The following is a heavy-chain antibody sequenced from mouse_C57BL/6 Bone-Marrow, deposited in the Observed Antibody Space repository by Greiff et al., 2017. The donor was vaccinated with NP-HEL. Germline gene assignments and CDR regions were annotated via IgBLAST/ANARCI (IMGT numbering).Heavy chain of an antibody. D-gene: IGHD3-2*02. V-gene: IGHV3-6*01. CDR3: ARDRGSSGWDY. CDR2: ISYDGSN. CDR1: GYSITSGYY. Sequence: VQLKESGPGLVKPSQSLSLTCSVTGYSITSGYYWNWIRQFPGNKLEWMGYISYDGSNNYNPSLKNRISITRDTSKNQFFLKLNSVTTEDTATYYCARDRGSSGWDYWGQGTTLTVSS. J-gene: IGHJ2*01.